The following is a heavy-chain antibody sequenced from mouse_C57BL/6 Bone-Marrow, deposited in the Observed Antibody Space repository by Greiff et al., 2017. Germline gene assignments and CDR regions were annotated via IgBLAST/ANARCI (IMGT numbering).Heavy chain of an antibody. CDR1: GFNIKDDY. CDR2: IDPENGDT. V-gene: IGHV14-4*01. Sequence: EVQLQQSGAELVRPGASVKLSCTASGFNIKDDYMHWVKQRPEQGLEWIGWIDPENGDTEYASKFQGKATITADTSSNTAYLQLSSLTSEDTAVYYCTTFYYDYDGPPYWCFDVWGTGTTVTVSS. J-gene: IGHJ1*03. D-gene: IGHD2-4*01. CDR3: TTFYYDYDGPPYWCFDV.